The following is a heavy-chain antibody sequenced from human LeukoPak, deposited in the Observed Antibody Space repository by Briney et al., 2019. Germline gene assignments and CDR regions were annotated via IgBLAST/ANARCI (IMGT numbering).Heavy chain of an antibody. J-gene: IGHJ5*02. CDR1: GYTFTSYY. D-gene: IGHD5-18*01. CDR3: ARGEEDTAASNWFDP. Sequence: EASVKVSCKASGYTFTSYYMHWVRQAPGQGLESMGIIDPSGGSTSYAQKFQGRVTMTRDMSTSTVYMELSSQRSEDTAVYYCARGEEDTAASNWFDPWGQGTLVTVSS. V-gene: IGHV1-46*01. CDR2: IDPSGGST.